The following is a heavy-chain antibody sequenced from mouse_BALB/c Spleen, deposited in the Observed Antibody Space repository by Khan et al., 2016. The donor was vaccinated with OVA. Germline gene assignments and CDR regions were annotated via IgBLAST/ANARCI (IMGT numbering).Heavy chain of an antibody. V-gene: IGHV1S81*02. Sequence: QVQLKQSGAELVKPGASVKLSCKASGFTFTSYYMYWVKQRPGQGLEWIGEFNPSNGDTNFNEKFKSKATLTVDRSSSTAYMQLNSLTSEDSAVYYCTRSGYGSFAYWGQWTLGTVSA. CDR3: TRSGYGSFAY. D-gene: IGHD2-1*01. CDR1: GFTFTSYY. J-gene: IGHJ3*01. CDR2: FNPSNGDT.